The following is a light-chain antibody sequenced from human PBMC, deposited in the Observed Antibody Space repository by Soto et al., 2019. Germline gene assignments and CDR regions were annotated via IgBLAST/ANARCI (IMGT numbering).Light chain of an antibody. CDR3: QQYDGYSPQT. CDR1: RSVSNSF. J-gene: IGKJ1*01. V-gene: IGKV3-20*01. Sequence: EIVLTQSPGTLSLSPGGRATLSCRASRSVSNSFLAWYQQKPGQAPRLLIYGASSRATGIPDRFSGSGSGTEFTLTINGLQPDDFGTYYCQQYDGYSPQTFGQGTKVEIK. CDR2: GAS.